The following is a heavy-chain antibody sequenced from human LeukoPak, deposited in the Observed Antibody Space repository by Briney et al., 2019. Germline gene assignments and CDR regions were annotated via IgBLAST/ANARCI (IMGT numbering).Heavy chain of an antibody. V-gene: IGHV3-23*01. D-gene: IGHD2-2*01. CDR1: GFTFSSYA. Sequence: PGGSLRLSCGASGFTFSSYAMSWVRQTPGRGLEWVAGVSPSGGRTIYADSAEGRFAISRDNFNDTVYLQLSSLRAEDSALYYCAKVRGVYCSSPACYYYDAWGQGTPVTVSS. CDR3: AKVRGVYCSSPACYYYDA. J-gene: IGHJ4*02. CDR2: VSPSGGRT.